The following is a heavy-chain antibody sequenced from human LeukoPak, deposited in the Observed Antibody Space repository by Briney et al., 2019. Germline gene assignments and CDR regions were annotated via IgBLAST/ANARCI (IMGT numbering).Heavy chain of an antibody. V-gene: IGHV4-30-4*01. CDR2: IYYSGST. J-gene: IGHJ4*02. D-gene: IGHD3-16*02. CDR1: GGSISSGDYY. CDR3: ARAPGYDYVWGSYRYTHDYFDY. Sequence: NPSETLSLTCTVSGGSISSGDYYWSWIRQPPGKGLEWIGYIYYSGSTYYNPSLKSRVTISVDTSKNQFSLKLSSVTAADAAVYYCARAPGYDYVWGSYRYTHDYFDYWGQGTLVTVSS.